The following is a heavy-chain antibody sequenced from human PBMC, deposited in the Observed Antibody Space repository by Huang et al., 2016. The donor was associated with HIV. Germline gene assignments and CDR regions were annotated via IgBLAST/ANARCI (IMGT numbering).Heavy chain of an antibody. D-gene: IGHD6-6*01. CDR2: SYYSGST. CDR3: ASASIAARRWFDP. V-gene: IGHV4-59*01. CDR1: GGSMSSYY. J-gene: IGHJ5*02. Sequence: QVQLQESGPGLVKPSETLSLTCTVSGGSMSSYYRSWIRQPPGEGLELIGYSYYSGSTNSNPSLKRRVTIAVDTSKNQCSLRLSSVTAADTAVYYCASASIAARRWFDPWGQGSLVTVSS.